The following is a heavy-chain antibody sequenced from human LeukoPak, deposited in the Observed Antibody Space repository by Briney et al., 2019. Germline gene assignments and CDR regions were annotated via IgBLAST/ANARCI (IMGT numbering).Heavy chain of an antibody. CDR2: IYYSGST. J-gene: IGHJ6*03. V-gene: IGHV4-59*01. D-gene: IGHD3-3*01. CDR3: ARTDFWSGYYGKLYMDV. Sequence: SETLSLTCTVSGGSISNKYWSWIRQPPGKGLEWIGYIYYSGSTNYNPSLKSRVTISVDTSKNQFSLKLSSVTAADTAVYYCARTDFWSGYYGKLYMDVWGKGTTVTVSS. CDR1: GGSISNKY.